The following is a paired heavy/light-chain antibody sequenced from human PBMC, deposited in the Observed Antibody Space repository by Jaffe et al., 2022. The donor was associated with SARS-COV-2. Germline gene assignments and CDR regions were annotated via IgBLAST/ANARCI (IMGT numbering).Heavy chain of an antibody. D-gene: IGHD2-15*01. CDR1: GGSISSYY. J-gene: IGHJ6*02. Sequence: QVQLQESGPGLVKPSETLSLTCTVSGGSISSYYWSWIRQPPGKGLEWIGYIYHSGSTNYNPSLKSRVTISVDMSKNQFSLKLGSVTAADTAVYYCARLYCSGGSCFSWDTYYGMDVWGQGTTVTVSS. CDR2: IYHSGST. V-gene: IGHV4-59*01. CDR3: ARLYCSGGSCFSWDTYYGMDV.
Light chain of an antibody. CDR3: QQYATSPWT. CDR2: GAS. CDR1: QSVSSSY. Sequence: ETVLTQSPGTLSLSPGERATLSCRASQSVSSSYLAWYQQKPGQAPRLLIYGASSRVIGIPDRFSGSGSATDFTLTISRLEPEDFAVYYCQQYATSPWTFGQGTKVEIK. V-gene: IGKV3-20*01. J-gene: IGKJ1*01.